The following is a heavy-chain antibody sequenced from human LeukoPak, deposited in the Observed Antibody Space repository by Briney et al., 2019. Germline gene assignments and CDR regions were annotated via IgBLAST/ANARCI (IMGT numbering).Heavy chain of an antibody. J-gene: IGHJ4*02. Sequence: GGSLRLSCAASGFTVSSNYMSWVRQAPGKALEWVSVIYSGGSTYYADSVKGRFTISRDNSKNTLYLQMNSLRAEDTAVYYCARAHIVVATTEYYFDYWGQGTLVTVSS. CDR1: GFTVSSNY. CDR2: IYSGGST. D-gene: IGHD2-21*01. CDR3: ARAHIVVATTEYYFDY. V-gene: IGHV3-66*01.